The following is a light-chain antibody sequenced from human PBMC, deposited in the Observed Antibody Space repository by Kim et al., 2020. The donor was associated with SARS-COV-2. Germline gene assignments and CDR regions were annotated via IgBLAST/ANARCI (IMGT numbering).Light chain of an antibody. V-gene: IGKV1-39*01. J-gene: IGKJ3*01. CDR3: KQSYNSPGT. CDR1: QSIRNF. Sequence: DIQMTQSPSSLSASVGDRVTVTCRASQSIRNFLNWYQQKPGKAPNLLIYAASRLQGGVSSRFSGSGSGTEFTLTISGLQLEDFATYYCKQSYNSPGTFGPGTKVDIK. CDR2: AAS.